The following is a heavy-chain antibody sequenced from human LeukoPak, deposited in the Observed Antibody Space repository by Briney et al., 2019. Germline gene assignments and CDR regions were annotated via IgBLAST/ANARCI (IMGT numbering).Heavy chain of an antibody. Sequence: SVKVSRKASGGTFSSYAISWVRQAPGQGLEWMGRIIPILGIANYAQKFQGRVTITADKSTSTAYMELSSLRSEDTAVYYCARLPDCSSTSCPPVDDFQHWGQGTLVTVSS. CDR3: ARLPDCSSTSCPPVDDFQH. D-gene: IGHD2-2*01. V-gene: IGHV1-69*04. J-gene: IGHJ1*01. CDR1: GGTFSSYA. CDR2: IIPILGIA.